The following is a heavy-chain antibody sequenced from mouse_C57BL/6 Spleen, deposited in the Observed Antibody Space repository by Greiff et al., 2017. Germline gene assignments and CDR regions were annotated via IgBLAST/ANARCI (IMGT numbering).Heavy chain of an antibody. CDR2: IYPGDGDT. CDR1: GYAFSSSW. J-gene: IGHJ1*03. CDR3: ARKDYGSSHWYFDV. Sequence: QVQLQQSGPELVKPGASVKISCKASGYAFSSSWMNWVKQRPGKGLEWIGRIYPGDGDTNYNGKFKGKATLTADKSSRTAYMQLSSRTSEDSAVYFCARKDYGSSHWYFDVWGTGTTVTVSS. D-gene: IGHD1-1*01. V-gene: IGHV1-82*01.